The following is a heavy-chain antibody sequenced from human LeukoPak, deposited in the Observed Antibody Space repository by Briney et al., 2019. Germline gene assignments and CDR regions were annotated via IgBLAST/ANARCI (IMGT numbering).Heavy chain of an antibody. J-gene: IGHJ6*02. D-gene: IGHD2-2*01. Sequence: GASVKVSCKASGYTSTSYYMHWVRQAPGQGLEWMGMINPSGGSTSYAQKFQGRVTMTRDTSTSTVYMELSSLRSEDTAVYYCASPVVPAAVTPYYNYYGMDVWGQGTTVTVSS. V-gene: IGHV1-46*01. CDR3: ASPVVPAAVTPYYNYYGMDV. CDR2: INPSGGST. CDR1: GYTSTSYY.